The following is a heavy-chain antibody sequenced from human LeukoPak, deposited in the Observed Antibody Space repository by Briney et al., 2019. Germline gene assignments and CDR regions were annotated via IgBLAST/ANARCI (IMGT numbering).Heavy chain of an antibody. CDR2: INTGGST. Sequence: ASETLSLTCTVSGGSISSGSYYWTWIRQPAGKGLEWIGRINTGGSTNYNPSLKSRVTISVDTSKNQFSLKLNSVTAADTAVYYCATKYYDSAFDIWGQGTMVTVSS. J-gene: IGHJ3*02. CDR1: GGSISSGSYY. D-gene: IGHD3-22*01. CDR3: ATKYYDSAFDI. V-gene: IGHV4-61*02.